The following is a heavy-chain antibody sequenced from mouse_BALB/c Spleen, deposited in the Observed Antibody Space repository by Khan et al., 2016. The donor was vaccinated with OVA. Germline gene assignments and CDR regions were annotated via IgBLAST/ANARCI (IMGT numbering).Heavy chain of an antibody. CDR2: IYPGDGNT. D-gene: IGHD2-4*01. V-gene: IGHV1-87*01. J-gene: IGHJ2*01. Sequence: VQLQESGAELARPGASVKLSCKASGYTFTSYWMQWVKQRPGQGLEWIGAIYPGDGNTRYTQKFKGKATLTADKSSSTAYMQLSSLASEDSAVYYCARGGITTGYFDVWSQGTTLTVSS. CDR1: GYTFTSYW. CDR3: ARGGITTGYFDV.